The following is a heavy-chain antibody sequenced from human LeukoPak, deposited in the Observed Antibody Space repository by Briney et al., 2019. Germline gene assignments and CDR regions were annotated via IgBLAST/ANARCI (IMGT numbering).Heavy chain of an antibody. D-gene: IGHD3-9*01. V-gene: IGHV3-53*01. CDR2: IYSGGST. J-gene: IGHJ6*04. CDR1: GFTVSSNY. Sequence: GGSLRLSCAASGFTVSSNYMSWVRQAPGKGLEWVSVIYSGGSTYYADSVKGRFTISRDNSKNTLHLQMNSLRAEDTAVYYCARDLTVGFMDVWGKGTTVTVSS. CDR3: ARDLTVGFMDV.